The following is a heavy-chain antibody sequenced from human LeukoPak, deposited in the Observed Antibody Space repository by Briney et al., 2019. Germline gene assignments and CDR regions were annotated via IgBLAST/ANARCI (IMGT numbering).Heavy chain of an antibody. J-gene: IGHJ4*02. CDR2: ISYDGSNK. Sequence: GGSLRLSCAASGFTFSSYAMHWVRQAPGKGLEWVAVISYDGSNKYYADSVKGRFTISRDNSKNTLYLQMNSLRAEDTAVYYCARRSNSRYYFDYWGQGTLVTVSS. CDR1: GFTFSSYA. D-gene: IGHD4-23*01. CDR3: ARRSNSRYYFDY. V-gene: IGHV3-30-3*01.